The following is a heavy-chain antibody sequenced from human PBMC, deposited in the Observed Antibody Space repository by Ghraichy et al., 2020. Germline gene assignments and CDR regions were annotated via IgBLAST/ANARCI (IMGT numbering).Heavy chain of an antibody. CDR1: GGSFSGYY. CDR3: ARGGYDSSGYYSYYYYGMDV. V-gene: IGHV4-34*01. Sequence: SETLSLTCAVYGGSFSGYYWSWIRQPPGKGLEWIGEINHSGSTNYNPSLKSRVTISVDTSKNQFSLKLSSVTAADTAVYYCARGGYDSSGYYSYYYYGMDVWGQGTTVTVSS. J-gene: IGHJ6*02. D-gene: IGHD3-22*01. CDR2: INHSGST.